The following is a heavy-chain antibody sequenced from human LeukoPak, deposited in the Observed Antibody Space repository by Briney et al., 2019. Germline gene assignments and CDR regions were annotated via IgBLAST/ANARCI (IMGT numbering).Heavy chain of an antibody. J-gene: IGHJ4*02. CDR1: GGNSNFFA. CDR3: AREIFDSTSGVSQGFDY. D-gene: IGHD3-3*01. Sequence: SVKVSCKTSGGNSNFFAINWVRQAPGQGLEWMGVIKPMFGTGSIPNIATGDYAQKFQGRLSMNADESSTTAYMELSSLRSGDTAVYFCAREIFDSTSGVSQGFDYWGQGTLVTVSS. CDR2: IKPMFGTG. V-gene: IGHV1-69*01.